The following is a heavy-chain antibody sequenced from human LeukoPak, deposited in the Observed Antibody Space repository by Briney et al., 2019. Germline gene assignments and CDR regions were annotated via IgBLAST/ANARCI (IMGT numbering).Heavy chain of an antibody. CDR1: GGSVSSSSYY. CDR3: ATRGGSDCSGGSCHAY. D-gene: IGHD2-15*01. J-gene: IGHJ4*02. Sequence: SETLSLSCTVSGGSVSSSSYYWSWVRQPPGKGLEWIGYVHYNGSSDYNPSLKSRVTISVDRSKNQFSLKLSSVTAADTAVYYCATRGGSDCSGGSCHAYWGQGTLVTVSS. V-gene: IGHV4-61*01. CDR2: VHYNGSS.